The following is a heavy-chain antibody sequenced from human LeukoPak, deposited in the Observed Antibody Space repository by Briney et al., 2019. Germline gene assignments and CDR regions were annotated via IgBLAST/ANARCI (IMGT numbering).Heavy chain of an antibody. J-gene: IGHJ5*02. CDR3: AKYSSSWSQYKWLDP. D-gene: IGHD6-13*01. CDR2: IWYDGNNK. V-gene: IGHV3-33*06. Sequence: PGGSLRLSCVASGFTFSSYGMHWVRQAPGKGLEWVAVIWYDGNNKYYADSVKGRFTISRDNSKNTVYLQMNSLRAEDTAVYYCAKYSSSWSQYKWLDPWGQGTLVTVSS. CDR1: GFTFSSYG.